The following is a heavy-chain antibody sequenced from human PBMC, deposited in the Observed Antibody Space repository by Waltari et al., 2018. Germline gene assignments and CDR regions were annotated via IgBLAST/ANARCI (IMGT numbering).Heavy chain of an antibody. V-gene: IGHV3-48*04. D-gene: IGHD2-15*01. CDR1: GFTFSSYS. J-gene: IGHJ4*02. Sequence: EVQLVESGGGLVQPGGSLRLSCATSGFTFSSYSMNWARQAPGKGLECVSYISITGSTIYYAESVKGRFTISRDNAKNSLFLQMNSLRPEDTAIYYCFSTAAIDYWGQGTLVTVSS. CDR3: FSTAAIDY. CDR2: ISITGSTI.